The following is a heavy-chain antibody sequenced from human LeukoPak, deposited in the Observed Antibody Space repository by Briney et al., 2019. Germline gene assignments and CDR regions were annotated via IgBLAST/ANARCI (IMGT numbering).Heavy chain of an antibody. J-gene: IGHJ4*02. CDR1: GYTLTSYY. D-gene: IGHD6-13*01. CDR2: INPSGGRT. V-gene: IGHV1-46*01. Sequence: ASVKVSCKASGYTLTSYYMPWVRQATGQGLEWMGIINPSGGRTSYAQKFQGRVTMTRDMSTSTVYMELSSLRSEDTAVYYCARALALPYSSSWYVRQTFFDYWGQGTLVTASS. CDR3: ARALALPYSSSWYVRQTFFDY.